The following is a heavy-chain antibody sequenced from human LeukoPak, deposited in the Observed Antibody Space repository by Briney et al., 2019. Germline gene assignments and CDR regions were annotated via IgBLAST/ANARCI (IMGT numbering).Heavy chain of an antibody. D-gene: IGHD2-2*01. Sequence: ASVKVSCKASGGTFSSYAINWVRLAPGQGLEWMGGIIPIFGTANYAQKFQDRVTITADESTSTAYMELSSLRSEDTAIYYCASRLYCSNTRCRNFPFAYWGQGTLVTVSS. J-gene: IGHJ4*02. CDR3: ASRLYCSNTRCRNFPFAY. CDR1: GGTFSSYA. CDR2: IIPIFGTA. V-gene: IGHV1-69*01.